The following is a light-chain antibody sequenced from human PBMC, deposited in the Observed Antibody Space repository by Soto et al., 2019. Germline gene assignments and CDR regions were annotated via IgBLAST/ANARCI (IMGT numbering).Light chain of an antibody. CDR1: SNDVGIYNS. V-gene: IGLV2-8*01. Sequence: QSVLTQPPSAAGSPGQSVTISCTGTSNDVGIYNSVSWYQQPPGKAPKLMIYEVTKRPSGVPDRFSGSKSGNTASLTVSGLQAEDEADYYCSSYAGSNPYVFGTGTKVTVL. CDR3: SSYAGSNPYV. CDR2: EVT. J-gene: IGLJ1*01.